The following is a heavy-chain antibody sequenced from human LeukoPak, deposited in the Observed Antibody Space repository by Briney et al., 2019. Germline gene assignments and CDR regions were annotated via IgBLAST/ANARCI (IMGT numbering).Heavy chain of an antibody. D-gene: IGHD3-22*01. CDR3: ARDYIADDSSGYYYGWFDP. CDR2: ISAYNGNT. V-gene: IGHV1-18*01. CDR1: GYTFTSYG. Sequence: ASVKVSCKASGYTFTSYGISWVRQAPGQGLEWMGWISAYNGNTNYAQKLQGRVTMTTDTSTSTAYMELRSLRSDNTAVYYCARDYIADDSSGYYYGWFDPWGQGTLVTVSS. J-gene: IGHJ5*02.